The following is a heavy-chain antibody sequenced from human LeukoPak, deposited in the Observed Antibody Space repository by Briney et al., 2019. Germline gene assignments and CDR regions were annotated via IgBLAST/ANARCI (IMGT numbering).Heavy chain of an antibody. CDR2: INRDGSKK. Sequence: GGSLRLSCAASGFTFSSYWMNWVRQAPGKGLEWVANINRDGSKKYYVDSVKGRFTISRDNAKNSLYLQMNSLRAEDTAVYYCAREGGIAAAGTGFDIWGQGTMVTVSS. J-gene: IGHJ3*02. V-gene: IGHV3-7*01. D-gene: IGHD6-13*01. CDR1: GFTFSSYW. CDR3: AREGGIAAAGTGFDI.